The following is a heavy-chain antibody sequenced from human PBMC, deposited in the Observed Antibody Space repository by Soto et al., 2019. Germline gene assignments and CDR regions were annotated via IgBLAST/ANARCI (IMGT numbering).Heavy chain of an antibody. Sequence: QVQLVESGGGVVQPGRSLRLSCAASGFTFSSYAMHWVRQAPGKGLEWVAVISYDGSNKYYADSVKGRFTISRDNSKNTLYLQMNSLRAEDTAVYYCAGPEAIFGVVMNQLADYYGMDVWGQGTTVTVSS. CDR1: GFTFSSYA. J-gene: IGHJ6*02. CDR2: ISYDGSNK. V-gene: IGHV3-30-3*01. D-gene: IGHD3-3*01. CDR3: AGPEAIFGVVMNQLADYYGMDV.